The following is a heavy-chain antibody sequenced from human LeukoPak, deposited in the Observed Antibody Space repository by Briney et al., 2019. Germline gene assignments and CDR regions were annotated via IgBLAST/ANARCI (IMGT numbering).Heavy chain of an antibody. Sequence: GGSLRLSCAASGFTFSDYSMSWIRQAPGKGLEWVSAISNNGGYTYYADSVQGRFTISRDNSKSTLCLQMNSLRAEDTAVYYCAKQLGYCSDGSCYFPYWGQGTLVTVSS. CDR1: GFTFSDYS. V-gene: IGHV3-23*01. CDR3: AKQLGYCSDGSCYFPY. J-gene: IGHJ4*02. D-gene: IGHD2-15*01. CDR2: ISNNGGYT.